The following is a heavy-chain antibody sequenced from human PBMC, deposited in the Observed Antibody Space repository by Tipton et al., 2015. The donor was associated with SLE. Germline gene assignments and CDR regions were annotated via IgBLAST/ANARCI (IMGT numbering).Heavy chain of an antibody. V-gene: IGHV4-31*03. Sequence: TLSLTCTVSGGSIRSGGYYWSWVRQLPGKGLEWIGHIYYSGSTNYNPSFKSRVTISADTSTNQFSLKLSSVTAADTAVYYCARTVDALMVSHTYFDLWGRGTLVTVSS. CDR3: ARTVDALMVSHTYFDL. CDR1: GGSIRSGGYY. D-gene: IGHD5-18*01. CDR2: IYYSGST. J-gene: IGHJ2*01.